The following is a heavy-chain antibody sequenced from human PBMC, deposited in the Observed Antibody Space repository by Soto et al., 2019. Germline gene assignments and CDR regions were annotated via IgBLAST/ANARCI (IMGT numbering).Heavy chain of an antibody. Sequence: LRLSCAASGFTSSNYGMSWVRQAPGQGLEWVSGISASGSSTYYVDSVKGRFTISRDNSENPLYLQINTLRAEDTAVYYCAKDRSGSSRDFDYWGQGTLVTVSS. V-gene: IGHV3-23*01. CDR2: ISASGSST. CDR3: AKDRSGSSRDFDY. D-gene: IGHD3-10*01. J-gene: IGHJ4*02. CDR1: GFTSSNYG.